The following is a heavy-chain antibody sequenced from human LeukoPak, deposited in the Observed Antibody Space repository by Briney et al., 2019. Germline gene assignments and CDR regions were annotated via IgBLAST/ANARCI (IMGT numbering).Heavy chain of an antibody. CDR2: IKSNVDGGAR. V-gene: IGHV3-15*01. CDR1: GFTFSDIW. CDR3: TTDGVDFWSGYYIGNY. Sequence: GGSLRLSCAASGFTFSDIWMRWVRQAPGKGLEWVGRIKSNVDGGARDYAAPVKGRFTISRDDSKNTLYLQMSRLKTEDTGVYYCTTDGVDFWSGYYIGNYWGQGTLVAVSS. J-gene: IGHJ4*02. D-gene: IGHD3-3*01.